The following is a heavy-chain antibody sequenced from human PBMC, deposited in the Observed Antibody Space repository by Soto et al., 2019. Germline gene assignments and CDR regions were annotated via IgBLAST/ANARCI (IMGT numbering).Heavy chain of an antibody. D-gene: IGHD6-19*01. CDR2: ISGSGGST. J-gene: IGHJ4*02. CDR1: GFTFSNYA. Sequence: EVQLLESGGDLVQPGGSLRLSCAASGFTFSNYAMSWVRQAPGTGLQWVSAISGSGGSTYYADSVKGRFTISRDNSRHTLHLQMNSLRAEDTAIYYCVVPTGIEVTGPDYWGRGTLVAVSS. V-gene: IGHV3-23*01. CDR3: VVPTGIEVTGPDY.